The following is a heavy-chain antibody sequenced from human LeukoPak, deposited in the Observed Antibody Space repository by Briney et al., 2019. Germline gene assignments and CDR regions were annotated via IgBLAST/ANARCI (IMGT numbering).Heavy chain of an antibody. Sequence: GGSLRLSCAASGFTFSSDWMHWVRQAPGEGLVWVSRINSDGSSTTYADSVKGRFTISRDNAKNMVYLQMNSLRAEDTAVYYCARDPFYGDADFDYWGQGTLVTVSS. J-gene: IGHJ4*02. CDR3: ARDPFYGDADFDY. CDR2: INSDGSST. CDR1: GFTFSSDW. D-gene: IGHD4-17*01. V-gene: IGHV3-74*01.